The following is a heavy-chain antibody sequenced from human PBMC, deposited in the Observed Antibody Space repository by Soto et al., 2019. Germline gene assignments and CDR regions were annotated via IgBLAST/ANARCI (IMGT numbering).Heavy chain of an antibody. CDR1: GYDFTVYD. D-gene: IGHD6-13*01. Sequence: ASVKVSCKASGYDFTVYDINWVRQASGQGLEWMGWMNPINGATGSARRFQGRVSMTRNTATATAYLELTSLRSDDSAVYYCGRGPSPRAPAGGTPYYYAMDVCGQGTTVTVSS. CDR3: GRGPSPRAPAGGTPYYYAMDV. J-gene: IGHJ6*02. V-gene: IGHV1-8*02. CDR2: MNPINGAT.